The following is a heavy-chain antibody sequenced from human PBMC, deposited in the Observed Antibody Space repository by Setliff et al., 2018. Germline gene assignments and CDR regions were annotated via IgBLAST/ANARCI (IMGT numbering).Heavy chain of an antibody. J-gene: IGHJ4*02. Sequence: SETLSLTCTVSGGSISPYFWSWVRQPPGKGLEWIGYIYHNGNTNFNPSLKTRVTMSVDTSKNSLYLQMNSLRAEDTAVYYCAKDGVGPTYTYFFDYWGQGTQVTVSS. CDR3: AKDGVGPTYTYFFDY. V-gene: IGHV4-59*12. CDR1: GGSISPYF. D-gene: IGHD1-26*01. CDR2: IYHNGNT.